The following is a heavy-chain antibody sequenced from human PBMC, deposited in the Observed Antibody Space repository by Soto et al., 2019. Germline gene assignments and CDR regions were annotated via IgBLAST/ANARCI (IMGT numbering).Heavy chain of an antibody. Sequence: GPTLVNPTQTLTLTCTFTGFSLNTRGVAVAWIRQPPGKALEWLGLIYWDDDTRYSPSLKTRLIIARDTSENQVVLTLTDLDPVDTATYFCAHTFGIFTGYNINFDYWGQGALVTVSS. J-gene: IGHJ4*02. CDR1: GFSLNTRGVA. V-gene: IGHV2-5*02. D-gene: IGHD3-9*01. CDR3: AHTFGIFTGYNINFDY. CDR2: IYWDDDT.